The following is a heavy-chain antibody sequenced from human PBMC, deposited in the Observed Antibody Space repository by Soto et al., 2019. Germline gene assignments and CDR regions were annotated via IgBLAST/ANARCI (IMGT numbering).Heavy chain of an antibody. D-gene: IGHD3-9*01. Sequence: QVQLVESGGGVVQPGRSLRLSCAASGFTFSSYAMHWVRQAPGKGLEWVAVISYDGSNKYYADSVKGRFTISRDNSKNTLYLQMNSLRAEDTAVYYCARGPEDILTGFDYWGQGTLVTVSS. V-gene: IGHV3-30-3*01. CDR3: ARGPEDILTGFDY. CDR2: ISYDGSNK. CDR1: GFTFSSYA. J-gene: IGHJ4*02.